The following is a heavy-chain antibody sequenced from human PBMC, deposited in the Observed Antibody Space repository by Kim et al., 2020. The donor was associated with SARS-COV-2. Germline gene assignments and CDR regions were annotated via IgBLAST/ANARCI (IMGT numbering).Heavy chain of an antibody. J-gene: IGHJ3*02. CDR2: INQDGSQK. D-gene: IGHD3-16*01. CDR1: GFPFSKFW. CDR3: ARDRSFGAFDI. V-gene: IGHV3-7*01. Sequence: GGSLRLSCVAAGFPFSKFWMTWVRQVPGKGLELVAGINQDGSQKGSVDSVRGRFTISRDNAENSLYLQMNNLRVEDMAVYYCARDRSFGAFDIWGQGAMV.